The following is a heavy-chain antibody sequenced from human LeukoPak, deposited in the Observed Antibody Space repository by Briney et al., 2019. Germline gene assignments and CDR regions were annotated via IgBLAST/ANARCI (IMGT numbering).Heavy chain of an antibody. V-gene: IGHV3-48*03. J-gene: IGHJ5*02. D-gene: IGHD3-10*01. CDR1: GFTFSSYE. Sequence: GGSLRLSCAASGFTFSSYEMNWVRQAPGKGLEWVSYISSSGSTIYYADSVKGRFTISRDNAKNSLYLQMNSLRAEDTAVYYCARRLLITMVRGVSVWFDPWGQGTLVTVSS. CDR2: ISSSGSTI. CDR3: ARRLLITMVRGVSVWFDP.